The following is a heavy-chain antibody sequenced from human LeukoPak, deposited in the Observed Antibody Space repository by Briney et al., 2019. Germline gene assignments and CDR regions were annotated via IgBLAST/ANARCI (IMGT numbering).Heavy chain of an antibody. V-gene: IGHV1-2*02. CDR2: INPNSGGT. J-gene: IGHJ4*02. Sequence: GASVKVSCKASGGTFSSYAFSWVRQAPGQGLEWMGWINPNSGGTNYAQKFQGRVTMTRDTSISTAYMELSRLRSDDTAVYYCARDYDILTGYYLDWGQGTLVTVSS. D-gene: IGHD3-9*01. CDR1: GGTFSSYA. CDR3: ARDYDILTGYYLD.